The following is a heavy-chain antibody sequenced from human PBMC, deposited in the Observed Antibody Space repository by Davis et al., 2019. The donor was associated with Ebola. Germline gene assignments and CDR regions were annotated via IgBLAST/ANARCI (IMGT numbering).Heavy chain of an antibody. D-gene: IGHD3-10*01. CDR3: ARMVRGVGKTVDY. V-gene: IGHV4-59*08. Sequence: SETLSPTCAVPGDRSSISHRSWVRQAPGKGLEWIGYLYHTGATYYNPSLKSRVTILEDTSKNQFSLKLSSVTAADTAVYYCARMVRGVGKTVDYWGQGTLVTVSS. J-gene: IGHJ4*02. CDR1: GDRSSISH. CDR2: LYHTGAT.